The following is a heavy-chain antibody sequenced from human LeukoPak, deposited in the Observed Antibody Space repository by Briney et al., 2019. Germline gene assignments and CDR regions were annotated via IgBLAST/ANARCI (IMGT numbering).Heavy chain of an antibody. Sequence: SETLSLTCAVYGGSFSGYYWSWIRQPPGKGLEWIGEINHSGNTYYNPSLKSRVTISVDTSKNQFSLKLSSVTAADTAVYYCATLAARPLGNYFDYWGQGTLVTVSS. J-gene: IGHJ4*02. V-gene: IGHV4-34*01. CDR3: ATLAARPLGNYFDY. CDR2: INHSGNT. D-gene: IGHD6-6*01. CDR1: GGSFSGYY.